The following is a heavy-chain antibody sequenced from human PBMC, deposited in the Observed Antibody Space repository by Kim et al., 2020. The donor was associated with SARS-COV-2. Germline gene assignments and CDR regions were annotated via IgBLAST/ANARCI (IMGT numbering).Heavy chain of an antibody. V-gene: IGHV4-34*01. CDR3: ARGRQLELRRLVYYYYGMDV. Sequence: SETLSLTCAVYGGSFSGYYWSWIRQPPGKGLEWIGEINHSRSTNYNPSLKSRVTISVDTSKNRFSLKLSSVTAADTAVYYCARGRQLELRRLVYYYYGMDVWGQGTTVTVSS. CDR1: GGSFSGYY. D-gene: IGHD1-1*01. J-gene: IGHJ6*02. CDR2: INHSRST.